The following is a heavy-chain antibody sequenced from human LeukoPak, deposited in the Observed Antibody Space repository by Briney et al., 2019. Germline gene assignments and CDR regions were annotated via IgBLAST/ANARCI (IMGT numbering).Heavy chain of an antibody. Sequence: ASVKVSCKASGYTFTGYYMHWVRQAPGQGLEWMGWINPNSGGTNYAQKFQGRVTMTRDTSISTAYMELSRLRSDDTAVYYCARDSVGATYYYYYYYYMDVWGKGTTVTVSS. V-gene: IGHV1-2*02. J-gene: IGHJ6*03. CDR1: GYTFTGYY. D-gene: IGHD1-26*01. CDR3: ARDSVGATYYYYYYYYMDV. CDR2: INPNSGGT.